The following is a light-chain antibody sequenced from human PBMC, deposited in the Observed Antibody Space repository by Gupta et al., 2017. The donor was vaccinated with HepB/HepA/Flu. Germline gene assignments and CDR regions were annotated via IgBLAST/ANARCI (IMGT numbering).Light chain of an antibody. Sequence: QSVLTQPPSVSGATGHRVTISCTGSSSNIGAGYDVHWYQQLPGTAPKLLIYGNSNRHSGVPDRFSGSKSATSASLTITGLQAEDEAEYYCQSLDSSLSGVVFGGGTKMTVL. J-gene: IGLJ2*01. CDR2: GNS. CDR3: QSLDSSLSGVV. V-gene: IGLV1-40*01. CDR1: SSNIGAGYD.